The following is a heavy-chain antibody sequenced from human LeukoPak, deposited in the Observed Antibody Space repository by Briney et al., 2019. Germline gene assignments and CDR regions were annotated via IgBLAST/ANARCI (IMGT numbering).Heavy chain of an antibody. V-gene: IGHV4-61*05. CDR2: IYYSGST. J-gene: IGHJ4*02. CDR3: ARAGGDQFDY. Sequence: SETLSLTCAVSGDSISTTNYYWGWIRQPPGKGLEWIGYIYYSGSTNYNPSLKSRVTISVDTSKNQFSLKLSSVTAADTAVYYCARAGGDQFDYWGQGTLVTVSS. CDR1: GDSISTTNYY. D-gene: IGHD2-21*01.